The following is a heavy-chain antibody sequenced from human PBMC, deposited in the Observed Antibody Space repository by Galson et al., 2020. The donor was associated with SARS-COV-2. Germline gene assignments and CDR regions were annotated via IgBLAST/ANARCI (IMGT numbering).Heavy chain of an antibody. Sequence: ASVKVSCKVSGYTLTELSMHWVRQAPGKGLEWMGGFDPEDGETIHAQKSQGRVTMTEDTSTDTAYMELSSLRSEDTAVYYCATAPAVAGTPGNYYYYYGMDVWGQGTTVTVSS. CDR1: GYTLTELS. CDR3: ATAPAVAGTPGNYYYYYGMDV. CDR2: FDPEDGET. D-gene: IGHD6-19*01. J-gene: IGHJ6*02. V-gene: IGHV1-24*01.